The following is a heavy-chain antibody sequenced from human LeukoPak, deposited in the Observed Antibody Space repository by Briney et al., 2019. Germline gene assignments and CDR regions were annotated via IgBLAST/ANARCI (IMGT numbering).Heavy chain of an antibody. Sequence: GGSLRLSCAASGFILSDYDINWVRQAPGKGLEWVANIKQDGSEKYYVDSVKGRFTISRDNAKNSLYLQMNSLRAEDTAVFYCARDGTYTDYDPDFDIWGQGTLVTVSS. CDR1: GFILSDYD. V-gene: IGHV3-7*04. J-gene: IGHJ4*02. CDR3: ARDGTYTDYDPDFDI. CDR2: IKQDGSEK. D-gene: IGHD5-12*01.